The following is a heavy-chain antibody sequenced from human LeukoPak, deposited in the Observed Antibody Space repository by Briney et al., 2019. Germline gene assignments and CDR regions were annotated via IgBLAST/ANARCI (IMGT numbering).Heavy chain of an antibody. Sequence: PSGTLSLTCTVSGGSISSYYWSWIRQPPGKGLEWIGYIYYSGSTNYNPSLKSRVTISVDTSKNQFSLKLSSVTAADTAVYYCARVRTGKSGSGRTLDYWGQGTLVTVSS. CDR1: GGSISSYY. CDR2: IYYSGST. CDR3: ARVRTGKSGSGRTLDY. V-gene: IGHV4-59*01. J-gene: IGHJ4*02. D-gene: IGHD3-10*01.